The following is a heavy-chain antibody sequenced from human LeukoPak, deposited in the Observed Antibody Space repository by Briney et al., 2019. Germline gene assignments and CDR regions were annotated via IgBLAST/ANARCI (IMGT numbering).Heavy chain of an antibody. CDR1: GFTVSSNY. D-gene: IGHD6-19*01. V-gene: IGHV3-53*01. Sequence: QSGGSLRVSCAASGFTVSSNYMSWVRQAPGKGLEWVSVIYSGGSTYYADSVKGRFTISRDNSKNTLYLQMNSLRAEDTAVYYCARGPSVAGTFDYWGQGTLVTVSS. CDR2: IYSGGST. J-gene: IGHJ4*02. CDR3: ARGPSVAGTFDY.